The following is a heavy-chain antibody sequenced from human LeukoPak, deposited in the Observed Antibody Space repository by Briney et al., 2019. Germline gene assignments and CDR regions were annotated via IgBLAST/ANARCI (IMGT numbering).Heavy chain of an antibody. CDR2: IYSSGSN. V-gene: IGHV4-61*02. CDR3: ARLNSYGFDY. CDR1: GGSISSGPYY. J-gene: IGHJ4*02. D-gene: IGHD5-18*01. Sequence: SETLSLTCTGSGGSISSGPYYWTWIRQPAGKGLEWIGRIYSSGSNNYNPSLKSRVTISVDTSKNQFSLKLSSVTAADTAVYYCARLNSYGFDYWGQGTLVTVSS.